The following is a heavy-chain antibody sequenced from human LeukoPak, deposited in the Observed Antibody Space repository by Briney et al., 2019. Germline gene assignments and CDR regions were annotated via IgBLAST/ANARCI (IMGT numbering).Heavy chain of an antibody. Sequence: GESLKISCKGSGYSFTSYWISWVRQMPGKGLEWMGRIDPRDSYTNYSPSFQGHVTISADKSISTAYLQWSSLKASDTAMYYCARRKSGYDLDAFDIWGQGTMVTVSS. CDR2: IDPRDSYT. J-gene: IGHJ3*02. CDR3: ARRKSGYDLDAFDI. D-gene: IGHD5-12*01. CDR1: GYSFTSYW. V-gene: IGHV5-10-1*01.